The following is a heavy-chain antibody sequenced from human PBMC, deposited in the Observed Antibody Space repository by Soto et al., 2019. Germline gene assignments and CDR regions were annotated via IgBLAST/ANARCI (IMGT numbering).Heavy chain of an antibody. J-gene: IGHJ5*02. CDR1: GYTFTSYY. CDR2: INPSGGST. V-gene: IGHV1-46*01. Sequence: ASVKVSCKASGYTFTSYYMHWVRQAPGQGLEWMGIINPSGGSTSYAQKFQGRVTMTRDTSASTAYMELSSVTAADTAVYYCARRERAAGTDWWFDPWGQGTLVTVSS. CDR3: ARRERAAGTDWWFDP. D-gene: IGHD6-19*01.